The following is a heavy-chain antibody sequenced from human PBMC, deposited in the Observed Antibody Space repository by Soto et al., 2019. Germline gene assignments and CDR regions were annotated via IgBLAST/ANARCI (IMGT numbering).Heavy chain of an antibody. V-gene: IGHV3-74*01. J-gene: IGHJ4*02. CDR3: TRGPRPSSVGTGAV. Sequence: PGGSLRLSCVASGFVFEVYWMHWVRQVPGKGLEWVSRISDDGARTDYADSVRGRFTISRDNANNALYLQMNALRGEDTAVYFCTRGPRPSSVGTGAVWGRGXLVTVYS. CDR1: GFVFEVYW. CDR2: ISDDGART. D-gene: IGHD2-2*01.